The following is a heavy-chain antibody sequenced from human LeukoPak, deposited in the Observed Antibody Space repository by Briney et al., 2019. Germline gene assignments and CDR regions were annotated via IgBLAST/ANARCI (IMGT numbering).Heavy chain of an antibody. CDR2: IYYSGST. CDR3: ARGCGGDCYSDYYYGMDV. Sequence: PSETLSLTCTVSGGSISSGGYYWSWIRQHPGKGLEWIGYIYYSGSTYYNPSLKSRVTISVGTSKNQFSLKLSSVTAADTAVYYCARGCGGDCYSDYYYGMDVWGQGTTVTVSS. V-gene: IGHV4-31*03. CDR1: GGSISSGGYY. D-gene: IGHD2-21*02. J-gene: IGHJ6*02.